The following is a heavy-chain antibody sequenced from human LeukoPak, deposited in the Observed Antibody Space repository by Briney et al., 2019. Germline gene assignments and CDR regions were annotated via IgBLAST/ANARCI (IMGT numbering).Heavy chain of an antibody. CDR3: AKASVLWFGELLPLDY. J-gene: IGHJ4*02. D-gene: IGHD3-10*01. CDR2: ISGSGGST. V-gene: IGHV3-23*01. CDR1: GFTFSSYA. Sequence: PGGSLRLSCAASGFTFSSYAMSWVRQAQGKGLEGVSAISGSGGSTYYPYSVKGLFTISSDNSKHTLYLQMNSLRAEDTAVYYCAKASVLWFGELLPLDYWGQGTLVTVSS.